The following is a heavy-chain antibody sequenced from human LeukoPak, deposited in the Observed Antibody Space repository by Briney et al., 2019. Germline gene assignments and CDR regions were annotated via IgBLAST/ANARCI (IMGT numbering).Heavy chain of an antibody. Sequence: SETLSLTCAVYGGSFSGYYWSWIRQPPGKGLEWIGEINHSGSTNYNPSLKSRVTISVDTSKNQFSLELSSVTAADTAVYYCARTTRRDGYNRRGYYYYMDVWGKGTTVTVSS. V-gene: IGHV4-34*01. CDR2: INHSGST. CDR1: GGSFSGYY. J-gene: IGHJ6*03. D-gene: IGHD5-24*01. CDR3: ARTTRRDGYNRRGYYYYMDV.